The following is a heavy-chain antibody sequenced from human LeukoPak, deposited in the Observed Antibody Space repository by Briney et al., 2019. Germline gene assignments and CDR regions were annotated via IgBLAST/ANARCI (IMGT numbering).Heavy chain of an antibody. CDR1: GFTFSSYW. Sequence: GGSLRLSCAASGFTFSSYWMNLVRQAPGKGLEWVSSISSSSSYIYYADSVKGRFTISRDNAKNSLYLQMNSLRAEDTAVYYCARAYDILTGYLPFDYWGQGTLVTVSS. CDR2: ISSSSSYI. CDR3: ARAYDILTGYLPFDY. D-gene: IGHD3-9*01. V-gene: IGHV3-21*01. J-gene: IGHJ4*02.